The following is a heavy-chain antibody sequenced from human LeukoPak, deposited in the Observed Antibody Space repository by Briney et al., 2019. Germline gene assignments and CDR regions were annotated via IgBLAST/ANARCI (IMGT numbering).Heavy chain of an antibody. CDR1: AFSVSSNY. D-gene: IGHD3-22*01. Sequence: GGSLRLSCAASAFSVSSNYMSWVRQAPGKGLEWVSVIYTAGTTYYADSVKGRFTISRDNSKNTLYLQMNSLRAEDTAVYYCAKVKRPDYYDSSGRTQSFDYWGQGTLVTVSS. J-gene: IGHJ4*02. CDR3: AKVKRPDYYDSSGRTQSFDY. CDR2: IYTAGTT. V-gene: IGHV3-66*01.